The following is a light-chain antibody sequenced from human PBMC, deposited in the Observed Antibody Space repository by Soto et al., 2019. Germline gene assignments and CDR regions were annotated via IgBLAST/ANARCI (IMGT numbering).Light chain of an antibody. CDR1: QSFSSSY. J-gene: IGKJ1*01. CDR2: GAS. V-gene: IGKV3-15*01. Sequence: EIVLTQSPGSLSLSPGERATLSCRASQSFSSSYLAWYQQKPGQAPRLLIYGASTRAPGFPARFSGSGSGTEFTLIISSLQSEDSAVYYCQQYNSWLWTFGQGTKVDI. CDR3: QQYNSWLWT.